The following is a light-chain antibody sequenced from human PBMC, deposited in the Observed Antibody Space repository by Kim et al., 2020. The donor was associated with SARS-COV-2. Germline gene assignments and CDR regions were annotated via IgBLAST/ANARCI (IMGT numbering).Light chain of an antibody. J-gene: IGLJ3*02. CDR3: NPRDSSGDHVV. Sequence: SSELTQDPAVSVALGQTVRLTCQGDSLRNYYATWYQQRPGQAPVLVLYGKYNRPSGNPDRFSGSASGNTASLTITGAQAEDEADYYCNPRDSSGDHVVFGGGTQLTVL. CDR2: GKY. V-gene: IGLV3-19*01. CDR1: SLRNYY.